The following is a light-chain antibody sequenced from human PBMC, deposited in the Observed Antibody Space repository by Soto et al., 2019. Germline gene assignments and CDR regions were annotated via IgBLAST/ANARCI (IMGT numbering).Light chain of an antibody. CDR2: GAS. Sequence: EIVMTQSPATLSASPGERATLSCRASQSVSNNLAWYHQKPGQAPRLLIYGASTRATGIPARFSGSGSGTEFPLTISSLQPEDCAVYYCQQYNIWWTFGHGNKVEIK. V-gene: IGKV3-15*01. J-gene: IGKJ1*01. CDR1: QSVSNN. CDR3: QQYNIWWT.